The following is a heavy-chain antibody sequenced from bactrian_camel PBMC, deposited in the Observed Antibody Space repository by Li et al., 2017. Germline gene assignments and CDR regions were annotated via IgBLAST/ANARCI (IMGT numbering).Heavy chain of an antibody. D-gene: IGHD6*01. V-gene: IGHV3S42*01. CDR2: IDSGGSAT. CDR1: GFTFSIYT. J-gene: IGHJ4*01. Sequence: VQLVESGGGLVQPGGSLRLSCAASGFTFSIYTMNWVRQAPGKGLEWVGTIDSGGSATNYKDAVKGRFTISRDNAKNTLYLQMNSLKTQDTAVYYCAPGSSWSSYTSWGQGTQVTVS. CDR3: APGSSWSSYTS.